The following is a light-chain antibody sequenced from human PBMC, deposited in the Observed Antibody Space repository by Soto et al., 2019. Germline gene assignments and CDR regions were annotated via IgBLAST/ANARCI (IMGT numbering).Light chain of an antibody. J-gene: IGLJ1*01. CDR1: SSDIGAYNR. Sequence: QSALTQPPSVSGSPGQSVAISCTGTSSDIGAYNRVSWYQQPPGTAPKLMIYDVNNRPSGVPDRFSGSKSGNTASLTISGPQADDEADYYCSSFTSSNTYVFGTGTKVTVL. V-gene: IGLV2-18*02. CDR2: DVN. CDR3: SSFTSSNTYV.